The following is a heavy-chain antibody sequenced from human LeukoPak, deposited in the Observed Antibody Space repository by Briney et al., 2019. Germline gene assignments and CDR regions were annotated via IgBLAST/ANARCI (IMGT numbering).Heavy chain of an antibody. Sequence: GGSLRLSCAASGFTLSDYGMPWVRQAPGKGLEWVAVIWYDGSKKYYADSVKGRFTISRDNSKNTLYLQMNSLRAEDTAVYYCGRDLYYYDSSGYWDIGGQGTLVTVSS. V-gene: IGHV3-33*01. CDR1: GFTLSDYG. CDR2: IWYDGSKK. D-gene: IGHD3-22*01. CDR3: GRDLYYYDSSGYWDI. J-gene: IGHJ4*02.